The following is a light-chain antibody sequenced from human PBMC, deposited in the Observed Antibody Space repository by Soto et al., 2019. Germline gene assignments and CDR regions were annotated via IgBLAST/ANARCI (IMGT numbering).Light chain of an antibody. CDR2: DAS. V-gene: IGKV3-11*01. CDR3: QHRANWPLT. CDR1: QSVSSY. Sequence: EIVLTQSPATQSLSPGDRATLSCRASQSVSSYLAWYQQRPGQAPRHLIYDASNRATGVPARFSGSGSGTDFTLTISSLQPEDFAVYYCQHRANWPLTFGGGTKLEIK. J-gene: IGKJ4*01.